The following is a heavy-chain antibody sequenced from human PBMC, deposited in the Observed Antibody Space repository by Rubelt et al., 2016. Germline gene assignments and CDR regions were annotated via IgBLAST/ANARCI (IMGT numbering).Heavy chain of an antibody. CDR2: IYYSGST. CDR1: GGSISSSSYY. J-gene: IGHJ4*02. CDR3: ARDRRGTSCFDY. V-gene: IGHV4-61*05. Sequence: QLQLQESGPGLVKPSETLSLTCTVSGGSISSSSYYWGWIRQPPGKGLEWIGYIYYSGSTNYNPSLKSRVTMSVDTSKNQFSLKLSSMTAADTAVYYCARDRRGTSCFDYWGQGTLVTVSS. D-gene: IGHD2-2*01.